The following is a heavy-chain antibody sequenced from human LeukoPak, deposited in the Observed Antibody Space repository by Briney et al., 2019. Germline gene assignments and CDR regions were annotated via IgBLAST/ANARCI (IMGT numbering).Heavy chain of an antibody. D-gene: IGHD6-13*01. V-gene: IGHV1-18*01. Sequence: GASVKVSCKASGYTFTSYGISWVRQAPGQGLEWMGWLSAYNGNTNYAQKLQGRDTMTTDTSTSTAYMELRSLRSDDTALYYCARSAAAGTDFDYWGQGTLVTVSS. CDR3: ARSAAAGTDFDY. CDR1: GYTFTSYG. J-gene: IGHJ4*02. CDR2: LSAYNGNT.